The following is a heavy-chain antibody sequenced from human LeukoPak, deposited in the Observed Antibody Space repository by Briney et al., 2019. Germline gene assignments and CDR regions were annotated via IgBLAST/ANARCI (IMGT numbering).Heavy chain of an antibody. J-gene: IGHJ4*02. CDR2: IRYDENTK. Sequence: PGGSLRLSCAASGFRFSYYGMQWVRQAPGKGLEWVACIRYDENTKYYVDSVKGRFTVSRDNSKNTLYLQMDRLRADDTAVYYCAKENTRDGYRHFHKWGQGTLVTVSS. CDR3: AKENTRDGYRHFHK. CDR1: GFRFSYYG. D-gene: IGHD5-24*01. V-gene: IGHV3-30*02.